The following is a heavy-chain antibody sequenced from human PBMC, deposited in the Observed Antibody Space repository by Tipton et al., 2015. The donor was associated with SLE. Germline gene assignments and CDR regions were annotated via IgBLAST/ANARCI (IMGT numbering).Heavy chain of an antibody. V-gene: IGHV4-59*08. D-gene: IGHD5-24*01. CDR3: ARHRGKRRDGYNGVYFDY. Sequence: TLSLTCTVSGGSISSYYWSWIRQPAGEGLEWIGYIYYSGSTNYNPSLKSRVTISVDTSKNQFSLKLSSVTAADTAVYYCARHRGKRRDGYNGVYFDYWGQGTLVTVSS. J-gene: IGHJ4*02. CDR1: GGSISSYY. CDR2: IYYSGST.